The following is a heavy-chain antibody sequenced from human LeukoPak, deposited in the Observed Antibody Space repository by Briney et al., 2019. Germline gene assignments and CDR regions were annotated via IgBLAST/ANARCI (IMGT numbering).Heavy chain of an antibody. Sequence: PSETLSLTCTDSGGSISSYYWSWIRQPPGKGLEWIGYIYYSGSTNYNPSLKSRVTISVDTSKNQFSLKLSSVTAADTAVYYCARDCSGSSTGYNWFDPWGQGTLVTVSS. CDR2: IYYSGST. CDR1: GGSISSYY. D-gene: IGHD1-26*01. V-gene: IGHV4-59*01. CDR3: ARDCSGSSTGYNWFDP. J-gene: IGHJ5*02.